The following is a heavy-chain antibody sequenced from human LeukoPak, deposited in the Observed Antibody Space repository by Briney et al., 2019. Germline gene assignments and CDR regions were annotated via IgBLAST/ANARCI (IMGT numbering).Heavy chain of an antibody. CDR2: ISYDGRKN. Sequence: GGSLRLSCAASRFTFPNYAMSWVRQAPGKGLGWVTLISYDGRKNYYADSVKGRFTISRDNSKNTLYLQMISLRAEDTAVYYCAKDYYGSGLYNWFDPWGQGTLVTVSS. CDR1: RFTFPNYA. D-gene: IGHD3-10*01. V-gene: IGHV3-30*18. CDR3: AKDYYGSGLYNWFDP. J-gene: IGHJ5*02.